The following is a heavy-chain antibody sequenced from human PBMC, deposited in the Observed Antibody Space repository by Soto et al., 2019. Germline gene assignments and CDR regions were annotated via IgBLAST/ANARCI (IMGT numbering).Heavy chain of an antibody. CDR1: GYRFIDYW. D-gene: IGHD6-6*01. V-gene: IGHV5-51*01. J-gene: IGHJ6*02. Sequence: RGESLKISCKGSGYRFIDYWIGWVRQMPGKDLEWMGIIYPGDSDTRYSPSFQGQVPISADKSLRTAYLQWTSLKASDTALYYCARTRSFTLGFYYDGMDVWGQGTTVTVSS. CDR3: ARTRSFTLGFYYDGMDV. CDR2: IYPGDSDT.